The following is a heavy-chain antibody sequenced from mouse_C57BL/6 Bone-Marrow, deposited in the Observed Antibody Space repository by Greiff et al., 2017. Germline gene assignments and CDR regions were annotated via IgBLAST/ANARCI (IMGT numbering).Heavy chain of an antibody. CDR1: GYTFTSYW. D-gene: IGHD2-2*01. V-gene: IGHV1-72*01. CDR2: IDPNSGGT. Sequence: QVQLQQPGAELVKPGASVKLSCKASGYTFTSYWMHWVKQRPGRGLEWIGRIDPNSGGTKYNEKFKSKATLTVDKPSSTAYMQLSSLTSEDSAVYYCARRGNLLWLRRVGRLYFDVWGTGTTVTVSS. J-gene: IGHJ1*03. CDR3: ARRGNLLWLRRVGRLYFDV.